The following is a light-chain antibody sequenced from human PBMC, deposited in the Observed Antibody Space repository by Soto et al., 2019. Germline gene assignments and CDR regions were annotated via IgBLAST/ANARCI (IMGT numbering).Light chain of an antibody. Sequence: DIQMTQSPPSLSASVGDRVTITCRASQSISSFLNWYQQTPGKAPKVLIYAAVGLQSGVPSRFSGSGSGTDFTLTISSLQPEDFATYYCQQSYSIPYTFGQGTKLEIK. CDR1: QSISSF. J-gene: IGKJ2*01. CDR2: AAV. CDR3: QQSYSIPYT. V-gene: IGKV1-39*01.